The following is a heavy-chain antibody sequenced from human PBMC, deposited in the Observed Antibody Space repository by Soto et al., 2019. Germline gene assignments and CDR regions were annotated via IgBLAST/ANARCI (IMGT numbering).Heavy chain of an antibody. CDR3: AKDWLGGSWYYYGMDV. V-gene: IGHV3-30*18. CDR2: ISYDGSNK. D-gene: IGHD2-15*01. CDR1: GFTFSSYG. J-gene: IGHJ6*02. Sequence: GGSMRLSCAASGFTFSSYGMHWVRQAPGKGLEWVAVISYDGSNKYYADSVKGRFTISRDNSKNTLYLQMNSLRAEDTAVYYCAKDWLGGSWYYYGMDVWGQGTTVTVSS.